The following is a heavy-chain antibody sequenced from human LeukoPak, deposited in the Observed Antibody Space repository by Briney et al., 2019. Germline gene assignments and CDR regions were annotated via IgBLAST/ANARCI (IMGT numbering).Heavy chain of an antibody. Sequence: SETLSLTCAVYGGSFSGYYWSWIRQPPGKGLEWIGEINHSGSTNYNPSLKSRVTISVDTSKNQFSLKLSSVTAADTAVYYCARGPPWNLSYWGQGTLVTVSS. D-gene: IGHD1-1*01. CDR1: GGSFSGYY. J-gene: IGHJ4*02. CDR3: ARGPPWNLSY. CDR2: INHSGST. V-gene: IGHV4-34*01.